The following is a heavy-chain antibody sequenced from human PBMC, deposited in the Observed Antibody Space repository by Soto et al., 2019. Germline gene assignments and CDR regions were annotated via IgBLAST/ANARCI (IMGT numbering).Heavy chain of an antibody. Sequence: QVQLQESGPGLMEPSETLSLTCTVSGASITGSFFWSWIRQPAGKGLEWIGRFSLSGTTNYNPSLRSRVTMSADVSKNQFSLRLTSVTAADTALYYCARGMTPPGAPAWYYFDSWGQGTLVTVSS. V-gene: IGHV4-4*07. CDR3: ARGMTPPGAPAWYYFDS. CDR2: FSLSGTT. D-gene: IGHD2-8*02. CDR1: GASITGSFF. J-gene: IGHJ4*02.